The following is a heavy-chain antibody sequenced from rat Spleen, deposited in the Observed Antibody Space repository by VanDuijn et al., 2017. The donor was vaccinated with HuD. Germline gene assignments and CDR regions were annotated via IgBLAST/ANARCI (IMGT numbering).Heavy chain of an antibody. CDR1: GFSITSAYR. V-gene: IGHV3-3*01. CDR3: ARSDGTHYYLPFAN. D-gene: IGHD1-12*02. Sequence: EVQLQESGPGLVKPSQSLSLTCSVTGFSITSAYRWNWIRKFPGHKLEWMGYVNSAGTPNYNPSLKSRISITRDTSKNQFFLQVNSVTTEDTATYYCARSDGTHYYLPFANWGQGTLVTVSS. CDR2: VNSAGTP. J-gene: IGHJ3*01.